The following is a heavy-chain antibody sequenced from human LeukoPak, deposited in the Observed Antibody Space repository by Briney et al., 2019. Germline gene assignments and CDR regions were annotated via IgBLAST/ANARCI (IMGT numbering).Heavy chain of an antibody. CDR2: INHSGST. V-gene: IGHV4-34*01. Sequence: PSETLSLTCAVYGGSFSGYYWSWIRQPPGKGLEWIGEINHSGSTNYNPSLKSRVTISVNTSKNQFSLKLSSVTAADTAVYYCATTNVLLWFGELSKTAYFDYWGQGTLVTVSS. CDR3: ATTNVLLWFGELSKTAYFDY. D-gene: IGHD3-10*01. J-gene: IGHJ4*02. CDR1: GGSFSGYY.